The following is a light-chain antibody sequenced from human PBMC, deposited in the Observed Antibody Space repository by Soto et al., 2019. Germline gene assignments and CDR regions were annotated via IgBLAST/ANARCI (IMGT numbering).Light chain of an antibody. CDR3: QQYNSYQT. J-gene: IGKJ1*01. CDR2: EAS. V-gene: IGKV1-27*01. Sequence: DIQMTQSPSSLSASVGDRVTITCRASHGIRHDLAWYQQKPGKVPKLLIYEASNLQSGVPSRFRGGGSGTEFTLTISSLQPDDFATYYCQQYNSYQTFGQGTKVDIK. CDR1: HGIRHD.